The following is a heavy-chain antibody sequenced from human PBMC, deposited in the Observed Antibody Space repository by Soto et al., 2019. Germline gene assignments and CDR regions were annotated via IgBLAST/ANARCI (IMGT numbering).Heavy chain of an antibody. CDR1: GFTFSSYG. Sequence: GGSLRLSCAASGFTFSSYGMHWVRQAPGKWLEWVAVISYDGSNKYYADSVKGRFTISRDNSKNTLYLQMNSLRAEDTAVYYCAKDGEYSSGRLPHHYYYYYGMDVWGQGTTVTVSS. D-gene: IGHD6-19*01. V-gene: IGHV3-30*18. CDR3: AKDGEYSSGRLPHHYYYYYGMDV. CDR2: ISYDGSNK. J-gene: IGHJ6*02.